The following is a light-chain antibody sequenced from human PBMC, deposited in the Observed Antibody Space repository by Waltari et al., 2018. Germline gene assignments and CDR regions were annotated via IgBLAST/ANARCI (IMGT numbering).Light chain of an antibody. CDR1: QTIITW. J-gene: IGKJ4*01. CDR2: KAS. V-gene: IGKV1-5*03. Sequence: DIQMTQSPSILSASIGDRVTITCRASQTIITWLAWYQQKPGKAPKLLIDKASSLESGVPSRFSGSGSGTEFTLTVSSLQPDDFATYYCQQYNSNSPTFGGGTKLEIK. CDR3: QQYNSNSPT.